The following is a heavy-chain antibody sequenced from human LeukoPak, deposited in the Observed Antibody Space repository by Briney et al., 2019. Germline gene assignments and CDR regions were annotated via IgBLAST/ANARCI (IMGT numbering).Heavy chain of an antibody. D-gene: IGHD3-3*01. CDR1: GGTFSSYA. J-gene: IGHJ3*02. CDR3: ARDHDSWSGLYAFDI. Sequence: ASVKVSCKASGGTFSSYAISWVRQAPGQGLEWMGWINPNSGGTNYAQKFQGSVTMTRDTSITTADMELSSLRSDDTAVYYCARDHDSWSGLYAFDIWGQGTVVIVSS. V-gene: IGHV1-2*02. CDR2: INPNSGGT.